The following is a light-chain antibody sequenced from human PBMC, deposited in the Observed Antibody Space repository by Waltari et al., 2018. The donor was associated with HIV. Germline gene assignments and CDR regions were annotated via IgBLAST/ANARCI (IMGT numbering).Light chain of an antibody. V-gene: IGLV7-46*01. CDR3: LLSYNGARNWV. J-gene: IGLJ3*02. Sequence: QAVVTQEPSLTVSPGGTVTLTCGSSTGAVTSDHYPYWLQPKPGQAPRTLIYDTSAHDPWTPARFSGSLLGGKAALTLSGAQPEDEAEYYCLLSYNGARNWVFGGGTKLTVL. CDR1: TGAVTSDHY. CDR2: DTS.